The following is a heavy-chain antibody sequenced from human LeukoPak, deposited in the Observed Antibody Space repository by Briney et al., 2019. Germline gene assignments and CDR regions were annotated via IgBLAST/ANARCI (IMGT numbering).Heavy chain of an antibody. V-gene: IGHV1-69*13. CDR2: IIPIFGTA. D-gene: IGHD3-3*01. J-gene: IGHJ4*02. CDR1: GGTFSSYA. CDR3: ARGPNFWSGYFDY. Sequence: GASVKVSCKASGGTFSSYAISWVRQAPGQGLEWMGGIIPIFGTANYAQKFQGRVTITADESTSTAYMELSSLRSEDTAAYYCARGPNFWSGYFDYWGQGTLVTVSS.